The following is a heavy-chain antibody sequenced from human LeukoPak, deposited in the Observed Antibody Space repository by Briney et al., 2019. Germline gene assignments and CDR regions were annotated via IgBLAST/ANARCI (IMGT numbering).Heavy chain of an antibody. Sequence: VSGPTLVNPTQTPTLTCTFSGFSLSTSGVGVGWIRQPPGKALEWLALIYWDDDKRYSPSLKSRLTITKDTSKNQVVLTMTNMDPVDTATYYCAHAGYSSSLFDYWGQGTLVTVSS. CDR1: GFSLSTSGVG. J-gene: IGHJ4*02. V-gene: IGHV2-5*02. D-gene: IGHD6-13*01. CDR2: IYWDDDK. CDR3: AHAGYSSSLFDY.